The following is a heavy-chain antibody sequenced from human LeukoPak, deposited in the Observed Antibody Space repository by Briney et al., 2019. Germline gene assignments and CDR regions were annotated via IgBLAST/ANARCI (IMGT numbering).Heavy chain of an antibody. Sequence: GRSLRLSCTVSGFTLSSHGMHWVRQAPGKGLEWVAVISKDGSKKYYADSVKGRLTISRDNSKNTLWLQVDSLSAEDTALYYCARDRGHYYDSSGYWSYFDYWGQGTLVIVSS. J-gene: IGHJ4*02. D-gene: IGHD3-22*01. CDR1: GFTLSSHG. V-gene: IGHV3-30*03. CDR2: ISKDGSKK. CDR3: ARDRGHYYDSSGYWSYFDY.